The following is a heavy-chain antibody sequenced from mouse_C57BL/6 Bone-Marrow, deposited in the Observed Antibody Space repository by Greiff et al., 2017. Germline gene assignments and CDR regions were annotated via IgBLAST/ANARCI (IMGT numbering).Heavy chain of an antibody. CDR1: GFTFSSYA. D-gene: IGHD1-1*02. Sequence: EVHLVESGGGLVKPGGSLKLSCAASGFTFSSYAMSWVRQTPEKRLEWVATISDGGSYTYYPDNVKGRFTISRDNAKNNLYLQMSQLKSEDTAMYYCAREGLGSFYFDDWGQGTTLTVAS. CDR3: AREGLGSFYFDD. CDR2: ISDGGSYT. J-gene: IGHJ2*01. V-gene: IGHV5-4*01.